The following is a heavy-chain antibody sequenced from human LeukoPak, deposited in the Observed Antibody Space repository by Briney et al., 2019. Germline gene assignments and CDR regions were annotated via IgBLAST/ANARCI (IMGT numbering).Heavy chain of an antibody. Sequence: SWVRQPPGKGLEWIGEIYHSGSTNYNPSLKSRVTISVDKSKNQFSLKLSSVTAADTAVYYCARDQTSSAFDIWGQGTMVTVSS. CDR3: ARDQTSSAFDI. J-gene: IGHJ3*02. CDR2: IYHSGST. V-gene: IGHV4-4*02.